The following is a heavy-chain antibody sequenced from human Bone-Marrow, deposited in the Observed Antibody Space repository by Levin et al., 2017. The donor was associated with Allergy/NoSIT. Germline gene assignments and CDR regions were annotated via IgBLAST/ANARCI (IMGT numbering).Heavy chain of an antibody. CDR3: AGAGYYFDY. V-gene: IGHV4-30-2*01. CDR2: IYHSGST. CDR1: GGSIGSGPYA. Sequence: SETLSLTCAVSGGSIGSGPYACSWIRQPPGTGLEWLGYIYHSGSTFYNPSLIGRVTMSVDRSKSQFSLELNSVTAADTAVYYCAGAGYYFDYWGQGIPVTVSS. J-gene: IGHJ4*02. D-gene: IGHD3-10*01.